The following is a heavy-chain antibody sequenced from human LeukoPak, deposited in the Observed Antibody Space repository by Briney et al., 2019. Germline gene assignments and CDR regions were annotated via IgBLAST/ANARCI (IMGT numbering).Heavy chain of an antibody. CDR2: MNPNSGNT. CDR3: ARANIAVAGYYFDY. J-gene: IGHJ4*02. CDR1: GYTFTSYD. V-gene: IGHV1-8*01. D-gene: IGHD6-19*01. Sequence: ASVKVSCKASGYTFTSYDINWVRQAPGQGLEWMGRMNPNSGNTGYAQKFQGRVTMTRNTSISTAYMELSSLRSEDTAVYYCARANIAVAGYYFDYWGQGTLVTVSS.